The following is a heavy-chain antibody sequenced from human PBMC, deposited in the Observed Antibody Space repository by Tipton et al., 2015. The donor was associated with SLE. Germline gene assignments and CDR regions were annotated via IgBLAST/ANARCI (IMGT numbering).Heavy chain of an antibody. CDR1: GGSITSNKW. V-gene: IGHV4-4*02. D-gene: IGHD4-11*01. CDR2: ISHSGDT. CDR3: ARMDYSQFQLLYFES. J-gene: IGHJ4*02. Sequence: GLVKPSGTLSLTCGVSGGSITSNKWWTWVRQSPGKGLEWIGEISHSGDTDYNPSLKSRVTMSVDKSKNQFSLKLSSVTAADTAVYYCARMDYSQFQLLYFESWGQGILVTVSS.